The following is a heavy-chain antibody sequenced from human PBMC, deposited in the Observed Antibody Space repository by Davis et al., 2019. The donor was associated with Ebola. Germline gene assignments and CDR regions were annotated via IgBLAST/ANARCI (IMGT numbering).Heavy chain of an antibody. Sequence: ASVTVSCKASLYIFTSYAMHWARQTPGQGLECMGWLNAGTGNTKYSQKFQDRVTFTWDTSASTAYMEVSSLTYEDTAVYSCARDFGDFGSYFDYWGQGTRVTVSS. CDR1: LYIFTSYA. CDR3: ARDFGDFGSYFDY. J-gene: IGHJ4*02. CDR2: LNAGTGNT. D-gene: IGHD4-17*01. V-gene: IGHV1-3*01.